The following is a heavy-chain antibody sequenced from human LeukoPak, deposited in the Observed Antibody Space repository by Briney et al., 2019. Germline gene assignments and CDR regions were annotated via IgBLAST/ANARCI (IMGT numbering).Heavy chain of an antibody. Sequence: SETLSLTCTVSGASIPSSYYWSWIRQHPGKGLEWIGYIYYSGSTYYNPSLKSRVTISVDTSQNQFSLKLSSVTAADTAVYYCARASWTNYDFGSGYYGGGAFDIWGQGTMVTVSS. CDR1: GASIPSSYY. D-gene: IGHD3-3*01. J-gene: IGHJ3*02. CDR2: IYYSGST. CDR3: ARASWTNYDFGSGYYGGGAFDI. V-gene: IGHV4-31*03.